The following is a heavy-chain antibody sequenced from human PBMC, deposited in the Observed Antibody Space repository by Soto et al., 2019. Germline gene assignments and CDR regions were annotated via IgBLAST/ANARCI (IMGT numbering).Heavy chain of an antibody. J-gene: IGHJ4*02. D-gene: IGHD3-22*01. CDR1: GFTFSSYA. CDR3: ASDSYYYDSSAYQNPYYFDY. V-gene: IGHV3-30-3*01. CDR2: ISYDGSNK. Sequence: QVQLVESGGGVVQPGRSLRLSCAASGFTFSSYAMHWVRQAPGKGLEWVAVISYDGSNKYYADSVKGRFTISRDNSKNTLFLQMNSLRAEDTAVYYCASDSYYYDSSAYQNPYYFDYWGQGTLVTVSS.